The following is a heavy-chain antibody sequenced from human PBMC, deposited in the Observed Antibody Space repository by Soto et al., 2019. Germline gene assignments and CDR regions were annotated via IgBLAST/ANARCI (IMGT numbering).Heavy chain of an antibody. J-gene: IGHJ6*02. D-gene: IGHD3-9*01. CDR3: ARTNSGIDWFQIGYYYYYGMDV. Sequence: EVQLVESGGGLVKPGGSLRLSCAASGFTFSSYSMNWVRQAPGKGLEWVSSISSSSSYIYYADSVKGRFTISRDNAKNSLYLQMNSLRAEDTAVYYCARTNSGIDWFQIGYYYYYGMDVWGQGTTVTVSS. CDR2: ISSSSSYI. CDR1: GFTFSSYS. V-gene: IGHV3-21*01.